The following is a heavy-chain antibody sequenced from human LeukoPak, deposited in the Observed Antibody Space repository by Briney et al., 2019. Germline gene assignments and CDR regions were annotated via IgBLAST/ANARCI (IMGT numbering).Heavy chain of an antibody. CDR2: MSPSGTS. J-gene: IGHJ4*02. D-gene: IGHD3-22*01. V-gene: IGHV4-61*01. CDR3: ARGQDDRSGTFDY. Sequence: PSETLSLTCTVSGDSVSSGNYYLRWIRQPPGKGLDWITYMSPSGTSKYNPSLKSRVTTSVDTSRTQFSLRLSSVTAADTAVYYCARGQDDRSGTFDYWGQGILVTVSS. CDR1: GDSVSSGNYY.